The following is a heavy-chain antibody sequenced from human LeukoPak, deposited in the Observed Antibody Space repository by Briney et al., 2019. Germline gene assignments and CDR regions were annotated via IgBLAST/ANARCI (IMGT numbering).Heavy chain of an antibody. D-gene: IGHD2-15*01. Sequence: GGSLRLSCAASGFTFSSYAMHWVRQAPGKGLEWVSAISGSGGSTYYADSVKGRFTISRDNSKNTLYLQMNSLRAEDTAVYYCAKAECSGGSCYSDYWGQGTLVTVSS. V-gene: IGHV3-23*01. CDR1: GFTFSSYA. J-gene: IGHJ4*02. CDR2: ISGSGGST. CDR3: AKAECSGGSCYSDY.